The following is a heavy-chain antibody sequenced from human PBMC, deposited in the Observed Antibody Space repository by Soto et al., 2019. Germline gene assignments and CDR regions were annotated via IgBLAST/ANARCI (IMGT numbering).Heavy chain of an antibody. J-gene: IGHJ4*02. Sequence: GGSLRLSCAASGFTFSSYGMHWVRQAPGKGLERLAVISYDGSNKYYADSVKGRFTISRDNSKNTLYLQMNSLRAEDTAVYYCAKDRASSGYYNALSFDYWGQGTLVTVSS. CDR3: AKDRASSGYYNALSFDY. V-gene: IGHV3-30*18. CDR1: GFTFSSYG. CDR2: ISYDGSNK. D-gene: IGHD3-22*01.